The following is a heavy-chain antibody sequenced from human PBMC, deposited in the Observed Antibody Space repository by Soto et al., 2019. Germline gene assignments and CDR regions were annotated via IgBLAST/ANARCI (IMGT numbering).Heavy chain of an antibody. J-gene: IGHJ4*02. D-gene: IGHD3-3*02. CDR3: ARGAFHKYYLDY. Sequence: EVQLVESGGGLVQPGGSLRLSCAASGFTFNSYWMHWVRQASGKGLVWVSRLNSDESTTNYADSVKGRFTISRDNAKNTLYLQMDSLRAEDTAVYYCARGAFHKYYLDYWGQGTLVTVSS. CDR1: GFTFNSYW. V-gene: IGHV3-74*01. CDR2: LNSDESTT.